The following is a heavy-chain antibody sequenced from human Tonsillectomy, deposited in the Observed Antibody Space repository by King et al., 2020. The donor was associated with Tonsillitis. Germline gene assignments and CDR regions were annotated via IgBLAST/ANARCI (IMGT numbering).Heavy chain of an antibody. CDR2: IYYRGST. Sequence: LQLQESGPGLVKPSQTLSLTCTVSGGSISSGDYYWSWIRQPPGKGLEWIGYIYYRGSTYYNPSLKSRVTISVDTSKNQFSLKLSSVTAADTAVYYCVGYNSFDYMDVWGKGTTVTVSS. D-gene: IGHD5-24*01. V-gene: IGHV4-30-4*01. J-gene: IGHJ6*03. CDR1: GGSISSGDYY. CDR3: VGYNSFDYMDV.